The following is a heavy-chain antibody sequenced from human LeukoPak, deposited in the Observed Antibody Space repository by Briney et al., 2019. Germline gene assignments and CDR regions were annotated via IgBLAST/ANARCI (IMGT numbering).Heavy chain of an antibody. CDR2: IYYSGST. CDR3: ARESTIFGVVGRYYYMDV. CDR1: GGSISSHY. D-gene: IGHD3-3*01. J-gene: IGHJ6*03. V-gene: IGHV4-59*11. Sequence: SGTLSLTCTVSGGSISSHYWSWIRQPPGKGLEWIGYIYYSGSTNYNPSLKSRVTISVDTSKNQFSLKLSSVTAADTAVYYCARESTIFGVVGRYYYMDVWGKGTTVTVSS.